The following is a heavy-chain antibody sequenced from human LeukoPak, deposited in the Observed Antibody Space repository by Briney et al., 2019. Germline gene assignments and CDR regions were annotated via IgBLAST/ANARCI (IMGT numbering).Heavy chain of an antibody. V-gene: IGHV3-21*01. CDR2: ISSSSNYR. CDR1: GFTFSTYS. J-gene: IGHJ4*02. Sequence: TGGSLRLSCAASGFTFSTYSMNWVRQAPGKGLEWGSSISSSSNYRYYADSVKGRFTISRDYAKNSLYLQMNSLRVEDTAVYYCAKVAKYFYGPETYYFFEQWGQGTPVTASS. CDR3: AKVAKYFYGPETYYFFEQ. D-gene: IGHD3-10*01.